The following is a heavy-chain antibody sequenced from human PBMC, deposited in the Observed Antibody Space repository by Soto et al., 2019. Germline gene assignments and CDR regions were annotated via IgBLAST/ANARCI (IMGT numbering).Heavy chain of an antibody. J-gene: IGHJ4*02. V-gene: IGHV3-53*01. D-gene: IGHD3-10*01. Sequence: EVQLVESGGGLIQPGGSLRLSCAVSGFTVSNNYMSWVRQAPGKGLEGVSVIYSGGYTAYGDSVKGRFTISRDNSKNTLYLQMKTRGAPAPALFAWGTHPGGGGYWGQGTLVTVSS. CDR2: IYSGGYT. CDR1: GFTVSNNY. CDR3: GTHPGGGGY.